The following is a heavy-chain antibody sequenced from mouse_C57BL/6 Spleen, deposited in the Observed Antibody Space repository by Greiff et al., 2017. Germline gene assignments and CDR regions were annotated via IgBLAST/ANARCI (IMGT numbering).Heavy chain of an antibody. V-gene: IGHV1-53*01. J-gene: IGHJ4*01. CDR2: INPSNGGT. CDR3: EKPYGNSYDMGY. CDR1: GYTFTSYW. Sequence: QVQLQQSGTELVKPGASVKLSCKASGYTFTSYWMHWVKQSPGQGLEWIGNINPSNGGTNYSDKFKSKATLTVDKTSSTAYMQLSSLTSADSAVYYCEKPYGNSYDMGYWGQGTSVTVST. D-gene: IGHD2-1*01.